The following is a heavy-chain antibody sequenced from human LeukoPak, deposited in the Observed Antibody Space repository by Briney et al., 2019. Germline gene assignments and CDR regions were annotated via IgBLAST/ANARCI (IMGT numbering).Heavy chain of an antibody. CDR1: GCTFTSYG. D-gene: IGHD2-2*03. J-gene: IGHJ5*02. CDR2: ISAYNGNT. CDR3: ARVGLDIVVVPAAWFDP. Sequence: ASVKVSCKASGCTFTSYGISWVRQAPGQGLEWMGWISAYNGNTNYAQKLQGRVTMTTDTPRSTAYMELRSLRSDDTAVYYCARVGLDIVVVPAAWFDPWGQGTLVTVSS. V-gene: IGHV1-18*01.